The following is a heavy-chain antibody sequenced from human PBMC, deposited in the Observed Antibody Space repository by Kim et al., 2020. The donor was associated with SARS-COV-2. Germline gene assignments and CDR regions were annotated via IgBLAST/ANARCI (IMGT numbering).Heavy chain of an antibody. CDR3: ARTHNIVSQQLEFDY. J-gene: IGHJ4*02. D-gene: IGHD6-13*01. Sequence: VSVKSRITINPDTSKNQFSLQLNSVTPEDTAVYYCARTHNIVSQQLEFDYWGQGTLVTVSS. V-gene: IGHV6-1*01.